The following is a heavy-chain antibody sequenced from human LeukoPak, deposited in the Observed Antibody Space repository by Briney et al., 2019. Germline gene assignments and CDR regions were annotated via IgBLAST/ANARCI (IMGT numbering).Heavy chain of an antibody. Sequence: GGSLRLSCVAYRFTFSRYAMHWVGAVSGKGREGRADISYDGSDKYHADSVKGRFTISRDYSKNTRHLQMSSLRAEESAVYYCGRDTFWGQGNLVTVSS. J-gene: IGHJ4*02. CDR2: ISYDGSDK. CDR3: GRDTF. V-gene: IGHV3-30-3*01. CDR1: RFTFSRYA.